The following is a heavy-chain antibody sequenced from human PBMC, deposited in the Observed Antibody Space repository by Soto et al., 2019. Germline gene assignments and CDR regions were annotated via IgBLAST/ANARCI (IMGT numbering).Heavy chain of an antibody. D-gene: IGHD1-26*01. J-gene: IGHJ5*02. V-gene: IGHV3-21*01. CDR2: ISSSSSYI. CDR1: GFTFSSYS. Sequence: EVQLVEPGGGLVKPGGSLRLSCAASGFTFSSYSMNWVRQAPGKGLEWVSSISSSSSYIYYADSVKGRFTISRDNAKNSLYLQMNSLRAEDTAVYYCARDEVGATTVWFDPWGQGTLVTVSS. CDR3: ARDEVGATTVWFDP.